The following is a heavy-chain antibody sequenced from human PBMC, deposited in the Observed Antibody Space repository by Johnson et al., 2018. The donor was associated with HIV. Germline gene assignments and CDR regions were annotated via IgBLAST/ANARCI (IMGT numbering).Heavy chain of an antibody. CDR2: INWTGGST. CDR1: GFTFDDYG. D-gene: IGHD3-9*01. CDR3: ARITYYDIWTARIHAFDI. V-gene: IGHV3-20*04. J-gene: IGHJ3*02. Sequence: VQLVESGGGLVKPGGSLRLSCAASGFTFDDYGMSWVRQAPGKGLEWVSGINWTGGSTGYADSVKGRFTISRDNAKNSLYLQRNSLRAEDTALYYCARITYYDIWTARIHAFDIWGQGTMVTVSS.